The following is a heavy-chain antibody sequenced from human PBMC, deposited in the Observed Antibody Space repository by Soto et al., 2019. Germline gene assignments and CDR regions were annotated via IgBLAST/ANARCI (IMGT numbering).Heavy chain of an antibody. V-gene: IGHV4-4*07. CDR1: GGSINTFY. Sequence: SETLSLTCTVSGGSINTFYWSWVRQPAGKGLEWIGRIFSSGSNSFNPSLESRVAMSVDTSKNHFSLNLSSVTAADMAVYYCAREGSYSAYNFAHGIQLWSFDFWGQGALVTVSS. CDR3: AREGSYSAYNFAHGIQLWSFDF. D-gene: IGHD5-12*01. J-gene: IGHJ4*02. CDR2: IFSSGSN.